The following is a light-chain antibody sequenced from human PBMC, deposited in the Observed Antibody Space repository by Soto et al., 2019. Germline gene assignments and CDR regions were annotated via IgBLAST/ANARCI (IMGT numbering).Light chain of an antibody. CDR3: LQSGSSFYT. Sequence: EIVLTQSPGTLSLSPGERATLSCRASQSVSSAYLAWCQQIPGQAPRLLIYGASSRATGIPDRFSGSGSGTDFTLTISGLEPEDFAVYYCLQSGSSFYTFGQGTKLEIK. CDR1: QSVSSAY. V-gene: IGKV3-20*01. J-gene: IGKJ2*01. CDR2: GAS.